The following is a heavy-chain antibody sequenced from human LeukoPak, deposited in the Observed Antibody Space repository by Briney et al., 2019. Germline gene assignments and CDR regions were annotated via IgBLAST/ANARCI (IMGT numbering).Heavy chain of an antibody. CDR2: IYYSGST. D-gene: IGHD2-15*01. J-gene: IGHJ4*02. CDR3: AGGVVAALDFDY. Sequence: SETLSLTCTVSGGSISSYYWSWIRQPPGKGLEWIGYIYYSGSTNYNPSLKSRATISVDTSKNQFSLKLSSVTAADTAVYYCAGGVVAALDFDYWGQGTLVTVSS. V-gene: IGHV4-59*01. CDR1: GGSISSYY.